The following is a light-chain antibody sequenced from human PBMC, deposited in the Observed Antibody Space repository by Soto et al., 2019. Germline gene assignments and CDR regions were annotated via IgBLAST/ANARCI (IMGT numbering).Light chain of an antibody. CDR1: QNIINF. V-gene: IGKV1-39*01. J-gene: IGKJ2*01. Sequence: DIPMTQFPSSLSASVGDRVTITCRASQNIINFLNWYQQKPGKAPNLLIYGASSLQSGDPSRLSGSGSGTDFTLTIANLQPEDFATYFCQQSYSTPYTFGQGTELEI. CDR3: QQSYSTPYT. CDR2: GAS.